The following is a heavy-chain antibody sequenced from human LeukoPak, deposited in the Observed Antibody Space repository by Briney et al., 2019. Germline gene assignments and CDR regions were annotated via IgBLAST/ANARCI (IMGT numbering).Heavy chain of an antibody. CDR1: GFIFRNYA. J-gene: IGHJ6*02. V-gene: IGHV3-23*01. CDR2: ISGTGGST. Sequence: PGGSLRLSCAASGFIFRNYAMSWVRQAPGKGLEWVSAISGTGGSTYYADSVKGRFTISRDNSKNTLYLQMNSLRAEDTAVYYCAREYCSSTSCYGMDVWGQGTTVTVSS. D-gene: IGHD2-2*01. CDR3: AREYCSSTSCYGMDV.